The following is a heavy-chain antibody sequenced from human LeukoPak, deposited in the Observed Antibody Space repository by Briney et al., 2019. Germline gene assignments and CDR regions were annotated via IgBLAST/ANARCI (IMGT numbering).Heavy chain of an antibody. D-gene: IGHD4-17*01. J-gene: IGHJ6*02. CDR1: GGSISSYY. V-gene: IGHV4-59*08. CDR3: ARRRTYDYGPKGYYYGMDV. Sequence: SETLSLTCTVSGGSISSYYWSWIRQPPGEGLEWIGCIYYSGSTNYNPSLKSRVTISVDTSKNLFSLKLSSVTAADTAVYYCARRRTYDYGPKGYYYGMDVWGQGTTVTVSS. CDR2: IYYSGST.